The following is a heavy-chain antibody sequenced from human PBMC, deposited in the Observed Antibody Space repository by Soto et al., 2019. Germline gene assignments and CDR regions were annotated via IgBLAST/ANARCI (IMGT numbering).Heavy chain of an antibody. D-gene: IGHD2-15*01. CDR3: ASEAVVAATPHAFDI. Sequence: QVQLVQSGAEVKKPGASVKVSCKASGYTFTSYYMHWVRQAPGQELEWMGIINPSGGSTSYAQKFQGRVTMTRDTSTSTVYMELSSLRSEDTAVYYCASEAVVAATPHAFDIWGQGTMVTVSS. J-gene: IGHJ3*02. CDR2: INPSGGST. CDR1: GYTFTSYY. V-gene: IGHV1-46*03.